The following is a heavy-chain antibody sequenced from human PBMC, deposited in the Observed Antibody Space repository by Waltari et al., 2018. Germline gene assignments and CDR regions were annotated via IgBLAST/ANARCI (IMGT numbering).Heavy chain of an antibody. Sequence: QLQLQESGPGLVKPSETLSLTCIVSGGAIISTTYYWGWVRQPPGKGLEWIGSSYYSASPNYNPSLKSRVTISVDTSKNRFSLKVNSVTAADTALYYCVTHSANHDYHYYAMDVWGQGTTVTVSS. V-gene: IGHV4-39*01. J-gene: IGHJ6*02. CDR3: VTHSANHDYHYYAMDV. D-gene: IGHD2-15*01. CDR2: SYYSASP. CDR1: GGAIISTTYY.